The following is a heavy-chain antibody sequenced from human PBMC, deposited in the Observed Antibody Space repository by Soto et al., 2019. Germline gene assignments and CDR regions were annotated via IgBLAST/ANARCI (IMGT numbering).Heavy chain of an antibody. CDR3: ARGAGGDCSTTSCPNYFDY. J-gene: IGHJ4*02. CDR2: IYSGGST. V-gene: IGHV3-66*01. D-gene: IGHD2-2*01. Sequence: EVQLVESGGDLVQPGGSLRVSCAASGFTVSSNYMNWVRQAPGKGLEWVSDIYSGGSTYYADSVKGRLTISRDNTKNKVYLKMNRLLAEDTAVDYCARGAGGDCSTTSCPNYFDYWGQGTLVTVSS. CDR1: GFTVSSNY.